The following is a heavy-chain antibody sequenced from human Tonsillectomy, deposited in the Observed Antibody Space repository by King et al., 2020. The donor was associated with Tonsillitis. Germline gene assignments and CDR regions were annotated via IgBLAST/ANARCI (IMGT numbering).Heavy chain of an antibody. Sequence: VQLVESGGGVVQPGRSLRLSCAASGFTFSSYGMHWVRQAPGKGLEWVAGIWYDGSNKYYADSGKGRFTISRDNSKTTLYLQMNSRRAEDTAVYYCARDSGEMATLDYWGQGTLVTVSS. D-gene: IGHD2-15*01. V-gene: IGHV3-33*01. CDR2: IWYDGSNK. CDR1: GFTFSSYG. CDR3: ARDSGEMATLDY. J-gene: IGHJ4*02.